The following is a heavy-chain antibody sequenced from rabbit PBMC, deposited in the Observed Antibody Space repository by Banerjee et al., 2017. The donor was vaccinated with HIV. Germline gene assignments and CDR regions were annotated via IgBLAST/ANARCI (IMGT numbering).Heavy chain of an antibody. V-gene: IGHV1S45*01. CDR1: GFSFSRDYV. CDR2: IAGSSSGFT. CDR3: ARDTGSSFSSYGMDL. D-gene: IGHD8-1*01. J-gene: IGHJ3*01. Sequence: QEQLVESGGGLFQPGGSLALTCQASGFSFSRDYVMCWVRQAPGKGLEWISCIAGSSSGFTYSATWAKGRFTCSKTSSTTVTLQMTSLTVADTATYFCARDTGSSFSSYGMDLWGQGTLVTVS.